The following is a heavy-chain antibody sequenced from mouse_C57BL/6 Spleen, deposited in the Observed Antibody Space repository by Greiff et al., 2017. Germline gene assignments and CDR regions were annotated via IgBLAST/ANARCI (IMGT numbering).Heavy chain of an antibody. J-gene: IGHJ3*01. D-gene: IGHD2-4*01. CDR3: ARYYYDYDAGFAY. CDR2: ISSGSSTI. Sequence: EVMLVESGGGLVKPGGSLKLSCAASGFTFSDYGMHWVRQAPEKGLEWVAYISSGSSTIYYADTVKGRFTISRDNAKNTLFLQMTSLRSEDTAMYYCARYYYDYDAGFAYWGQGTLVTVSA. V-gene: IGHV5-17*01. CDR1: GFTFSDYG.